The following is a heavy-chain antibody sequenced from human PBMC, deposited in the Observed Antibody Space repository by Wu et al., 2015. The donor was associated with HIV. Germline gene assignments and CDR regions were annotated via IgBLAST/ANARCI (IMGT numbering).Heavy chain of an antibody. J-gene: IGHJ4*02. CDR1: GYTFTGYY. CDR2: INPNSGGT. D-gene: IGHD3-10*01. Sequence: QVQLVQSGAEVKKPGASVKVSCKASGYTFTGYYMHWVRQAPGQGLEWMGWINPNSGGTNYAQKFQGRVTMTRDTSISTAYMELSRLRSDDTAVYYCARVGRITMVRGVGITDYWGQGTLVTVSS. CDR3: ARVGRITMVRGVGITDY. V-gene: IGHV1-2*02.